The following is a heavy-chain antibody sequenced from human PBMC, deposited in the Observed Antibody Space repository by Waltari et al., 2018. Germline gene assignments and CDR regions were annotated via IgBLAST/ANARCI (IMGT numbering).Heavy chain of an antibody. CDR2: IYSSGTT. CDR1: GVSISSGTYY. CDR3: VRDWGGDDSGSV. J-gene: IGHJ4*02. V-gene: IGHV4-61*02. Sequence: QVQLQESGPRLVKPSQTLSLTCTVSGVSISSGTYYWSWIRQSAGRGLEWIGRIYSSGTTKYNPSLKGRVSISIDRSKNQFFVRLTSATAADSAIYYCVRDWGGDDSGSVWGRGAPVTVSS. D-gene: IGHD3-10*01.